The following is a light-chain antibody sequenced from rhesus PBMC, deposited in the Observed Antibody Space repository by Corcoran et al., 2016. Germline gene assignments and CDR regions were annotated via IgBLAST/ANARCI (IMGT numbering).Light chain of an antibody. CDR2: GAS. V-gene: IGKV3S9*01. CDR1: QSVSSY. J-gene: IGKJ2*01. CDR3: QQYSKWPQYS. Sequence: EIVMTQSPATLSLSPGERATLSCRASQSVSSYVAWYQQKPEQAPRLRIHGASSRATGIPDRFSGSGSGTDFTLTISSLEPEDFAVYYCQQYSKWPQYSFGQGTKVEIK.